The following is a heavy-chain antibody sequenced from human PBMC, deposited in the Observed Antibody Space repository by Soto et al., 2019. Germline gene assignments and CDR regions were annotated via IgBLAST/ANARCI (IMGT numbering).Heavy chain of an antibody. V-gene: IGHV1-69*01. Sequence: QVQLVQSGAEVKQPGSSVKVSCKASGGTFSSYAIHWVRQAPGQGLEWMAEVIPVFDTTNYAQTFQGRVTISADEATSTAYMELSSLRSDDTAIYYFARSYCPGGWCGSDIWGQGTMVTVSS. J-gene: IGHJ3*02. D-gene: IGHD2-8*02. CDR2: VIPVFDTT. CDR1: GGTFSSYA. CDR3: ARSYCPGGWCGSDI.